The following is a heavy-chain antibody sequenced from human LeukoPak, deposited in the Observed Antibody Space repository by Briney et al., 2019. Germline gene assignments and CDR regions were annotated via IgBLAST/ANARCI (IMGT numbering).Heavy chain of an antibody. CDR3: ARISYSSPSPFDY. CDR1: GGSFSGYY. Sequence: SETLSLTCAVYGGSFSGYYWSWIRQPPGKGLEWIGEINHSGSTNYNPSLKSRVTISVDTSKNQFSLKLNSVTAADTAVYYCARISYSSPSPFDYWGQGTLVTVSS. V-gene: IGHV4-34*01. CDR2: INHSGST. D-gene: IGHD6-6*01. J-gene: IGHJ4*02.